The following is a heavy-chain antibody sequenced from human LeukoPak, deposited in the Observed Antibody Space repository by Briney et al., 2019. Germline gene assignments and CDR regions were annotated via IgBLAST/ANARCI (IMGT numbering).Heavy chain of an antibody. CDR2: ISYDGSNK. CDR1: GFTFSSYG. D-gene: IGHD4-17*01. J-gene: IGHJ6*04. Sequence: GGSLRLSCAASGFTFSSYGMHWVRQAPGKGLEWVAVISYDGSNKYYADSVKGRFTISRDNSKNTLYLQMNSLRAEDTAVYYCAKDCATVTTYYYGMDVWGKGTTVTVSS. V-gene: IGHV3-30*18. CDR3: AKDCATVTTYYYGMDV.